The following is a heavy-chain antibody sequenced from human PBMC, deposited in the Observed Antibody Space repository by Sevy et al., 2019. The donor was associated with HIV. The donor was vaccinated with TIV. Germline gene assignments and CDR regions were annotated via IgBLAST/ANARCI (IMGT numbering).Heavy chain of an antibody. CDR2: IYYSGST. CDR1: GGSISSYY. D-gene: IGHD2-15*01. V-gene: IGHV4-59*01. Sequence: SETLSLTCTVSGGSISSYYWSWIRQPPGKGLEWIGYIYYSGSTNYNPSLKSRVTISVDTSKNQFSLKLSSVTAADTAVYYCARDRCSGGSCYRHYYYGMDVWGQGTTVTVSS. J-gene: IGHJ6*02. CDR3: ARDRCSGGSCYRHYYYGMDV.